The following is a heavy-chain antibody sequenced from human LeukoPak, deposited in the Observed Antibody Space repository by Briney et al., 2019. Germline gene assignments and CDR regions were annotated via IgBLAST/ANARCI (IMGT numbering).Heavy chain of an antibody. CDR3: ASRRGYSGYAFGYFDY. J-gene: IGHJ4*02. CDR1: GGSISSSSYY. D-gene: IGHD5-12*01. CDR2: IYYSGST. Sequence: SETLSLTCTVSGGSISSSSYYWGWIRQPPGKGLEWIGSIYYSGSTYYNPSLKSRVTISVDTSKNQFSLKLSSVTAADTAVYYCASRRGYSGYAFGYFDYWGQGTLVTVSS. V-gene: IGHV4-39*01.